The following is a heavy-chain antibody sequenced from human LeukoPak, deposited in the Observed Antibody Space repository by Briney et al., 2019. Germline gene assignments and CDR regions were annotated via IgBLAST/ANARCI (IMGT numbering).Heavy chain of an antibody. J-gene: IGHJ1*01. CDR2: IKQDGSEK. CDR1: GFTFSNYW. Sequence: QPGGSLRLSCAASGFTFSNYWMSWVRQAPGKGLEWVANIKQDGSEKYYVDSVKGRFTISRVNAKNSLYLQMSSLRAEDTAVYYCATLYREYQVIDGYFQHWGQGTLVTVSS. D-gene: IGHD2-2*01. V-gene: IGHV3-7*01. CDR3: ATLYREYQVIDGYFQH.